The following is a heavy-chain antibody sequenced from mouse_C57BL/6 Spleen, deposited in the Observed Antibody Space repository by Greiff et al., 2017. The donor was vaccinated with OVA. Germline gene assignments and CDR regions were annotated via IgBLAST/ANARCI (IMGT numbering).Heavy chain of an antibody. Sequence: VQLQQSGPGLVKPSQSLSLTCSVTGYSITSGYYWNWIRQFPGNKLEWMGYISYDGSNNYNPSLKNRISITRDTSKNQFFLKLNSVTTEDTATYYCARGYDYDYYFDYWGQGTTLTVSS. CDR1: GYSITSGYY. D-gene: IGHD2-4*01. V-gene: IGHV3-6*01. J-gene: IGHJ2*01. CDR2: ISYDGSN. CDR3: ARGYDYDYYFDY.